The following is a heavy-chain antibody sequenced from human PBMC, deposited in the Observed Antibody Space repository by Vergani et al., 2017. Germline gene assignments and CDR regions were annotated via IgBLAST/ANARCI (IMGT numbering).Heavy chain of an antibody. D-gene: IGHD3-22*01. CDR1: GYIFTGYN. Sequence: QVQQVQSGAEVKKPGASVKVSCKASGYIFTGYNMHWVRQAPGQGLEWMGWINPNSGDTKYAQKFQGRVTMTRDTSINTAYMELSRLRSDDTAGYYCARGYHYDNSGYRNVLDIWVQGTMVTVSS. CDR3: ARGYHYDNSGYRNVLDI. J-gene: IGHJ3*02. V-gene: IGHV1-2*02. CDR2: INPNSGDT.